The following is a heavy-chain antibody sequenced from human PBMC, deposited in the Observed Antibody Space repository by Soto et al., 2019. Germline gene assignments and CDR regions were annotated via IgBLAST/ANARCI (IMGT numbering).Heavy chain of an antibody. V-gene: IGHV3-64*01. Sequence: GSLRLSCAASGFTFSSYAMHWVRQAPGKGLEYVSAISSNGGSTYYANSVKGRFTISRDNSKNTLYLQMGSLRAEDMAVYYCARDRVGSSNHSDYWGQGTLVTVS. J-gene: IGHJ4*02. CDR3: ARDRVGSSNHSDY. CDR1: GFTFSSYA. D-gene: IGHD6-13*01. CDR2: ISSNGGST.